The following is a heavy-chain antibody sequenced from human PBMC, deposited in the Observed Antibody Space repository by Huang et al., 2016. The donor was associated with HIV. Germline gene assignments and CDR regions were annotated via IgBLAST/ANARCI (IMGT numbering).Heavy chain of an antibody. Sequence: QVQLVESGGGVVQPGRSLRPSCAASGFTFSSYGMPWVRQAPGKGLGWVAVICYDGSNKYYADSVKGRFTISRDNSKNTLYLQMNSLKTEDTAVYYCALKGDSSGWEYFRHWGQGTLVTVSS. CDR2: ICYDGSNK. J-gene: IGHJ1*01. CDR3: ALKGDSSGWEYFRH. CDR1: GFTFSSYG. V-gene: IGHV3-30*03. D-gene: IGHD6-19*01.